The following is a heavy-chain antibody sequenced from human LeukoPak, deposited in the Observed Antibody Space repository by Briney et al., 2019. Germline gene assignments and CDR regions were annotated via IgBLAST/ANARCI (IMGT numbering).Heavy chain of an antibody. CDR2: IRYDGNDK. Sequence: PGGSLRLSCAASGFTFSYYGIHWVRQAPGKGLEWVAFIRYDGNDKYYAKSVKGRFTISRDNAKNSLYLQMNSLRAEDTALYYCAREWMGYSSSRRYYYYYMDVWGKGTTVTVSS. J-gene: IGHJ6*03. D-gene: IGHD6-13*01. CDR3: AREWMGYSSSRRYYYYYMDV. V-gene: IGHV3-30*02. CDR1: GFTFSYYG.